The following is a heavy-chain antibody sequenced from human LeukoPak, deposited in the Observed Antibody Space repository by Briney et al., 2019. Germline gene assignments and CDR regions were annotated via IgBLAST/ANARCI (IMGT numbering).Heavy chain of an antibody. Sequence: GGSLRLSCAASGFTFSSYAVSWVRQAPGKGREWVSAVSGGGGSTYYADSVKGRFTISRDNSKNTVYLQMNSLRAEDTALYYCAKTHNWYYDYWGQGTLVTVSS. CDR3: AKTHNWYYDY. J-gene: IGHJ4*02. CDR1: GFTFSSYA. D-gene: IGHD1-1*01. V-gene: IGHV3-23*01. CDR2: VSGGGGST.